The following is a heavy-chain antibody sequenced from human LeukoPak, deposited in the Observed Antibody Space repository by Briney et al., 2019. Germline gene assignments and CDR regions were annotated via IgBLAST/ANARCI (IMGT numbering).Heavy chain of an antibody. CDR3: AKDYYGSGSYYNPFDY. Sequence: GGSLRLSCAASGFTFDDYAMHWVRQAPGKGLEWVSGISWNSGSIGYADSVKGRFTISRDNSKNTLYLQMNSLRAEDTAVYYCAKDYYGSGSYYNPFDYWGQGTLVTVSS. CDR1: GFTFDDYA. V-gene: IGHV3-9*01. D-gene: IGHD3-10*01. CDR2: ISWNSGSI. J-gene: IGHJ4*02.